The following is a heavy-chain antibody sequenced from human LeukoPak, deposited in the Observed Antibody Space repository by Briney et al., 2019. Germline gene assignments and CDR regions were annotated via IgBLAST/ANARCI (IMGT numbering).Heavy chain of an antibody. CDR1: GGSISSSNW. J-gene: IGHJ4*02. CDR3: ARVNSLGYDSFDY. Sequence: SGTLSLTCAVSGGSISSSNWWSWVRQPPGKGLEWIGEIYHSGSTNYNPSLKSRVTISVDTSKNQFSLKLSSVTAADTAVYYCARVNSLGYDSFDYWGQGTLVTVSS. D-gene: IGHD5-12*01. V-gene: IGHV4-4*02. CDR2: IYHSGST.